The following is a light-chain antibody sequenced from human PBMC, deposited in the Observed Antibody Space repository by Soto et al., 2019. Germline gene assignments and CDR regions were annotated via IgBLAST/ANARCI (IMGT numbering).Light chain of an antibody. V-gene: IGKV3-11*01. CDR1: QSVQSL. CDR3: QQYGSVPFT. Sequence: EVVLTQSPATLSLSPGERATLSCRASQSVQSLLAWYHQKPGQAPRLLIYDASNRATGIPGRFSGSGSGTDFTLTISSLEPEDLGVYYCQQYGSVPFTFGQGTKLEI. CDR2: DAS. J-gene: IGKJ2*01.